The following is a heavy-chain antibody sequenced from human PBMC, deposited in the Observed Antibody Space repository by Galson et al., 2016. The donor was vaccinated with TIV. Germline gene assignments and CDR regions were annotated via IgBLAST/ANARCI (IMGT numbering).Heavy chain of an antibody. V-gene: IGHV4-61*08. J-gene: IGHJ4*02. D-gene: IGHD3-16*01. CDR1: GGSISSGGYY. Sequence: SETLSLTCSVSGGSISSGGYYWLWIRQHPGKGLEWIGYSYYSCSTNYNPSLKSRVTISVDTSKNQLSLKLSSVPAADTAVYYCARKGTSLGLVRGYYFDYWGQGPLVTVPS. CDR3: ARKGTSLGLVRGYYFDY. CDR2: SYYSCST.